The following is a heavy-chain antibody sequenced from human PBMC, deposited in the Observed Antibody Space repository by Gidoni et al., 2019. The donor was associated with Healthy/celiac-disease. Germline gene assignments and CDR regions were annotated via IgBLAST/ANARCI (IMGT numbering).Heavy chain of an antibody. CDR1: GFTFSSYA. J-gene: IGHJ5*02. CDR2: ISGSGGST. Sequence: EVQLLESGGGLVQPGGSLRLSCAASGFTFSSYAMSWVRQAPGKGLEWVSAISGSGGSTYYADSVKGRFTISRDNSKNTLYLQMNSLRAEDTAVYYCAPGGVYGSGEGWFDPWGQGTLVTVSS. CDR3: APGGVYGSGEGWFDP. V-gene: IGHV3-23*01. D-gene: IGHD3-10*01.